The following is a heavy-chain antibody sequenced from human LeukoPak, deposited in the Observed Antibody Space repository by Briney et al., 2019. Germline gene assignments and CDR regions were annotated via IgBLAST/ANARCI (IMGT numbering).Heavy chain of an antibody. CDR3: ASQKIAAYPNGWFDP. CDR1: GGSVSSADYY. J-gene: IGHJ5*02. D-gene: IGHD6-25*01. V-gene: IGHV4-30-4*01. CDR2: IYYSGST. Sequence: PSETLSLTCTVSGGSVSSADYYWSWIRQPPGKGLEWIGYIYYSGSTYYNPSLKSRVTISVDTSKNQFSLKLSSVTAADTAVYYCASQKIAAYPNGWFDPWGQGTLVTVSS.